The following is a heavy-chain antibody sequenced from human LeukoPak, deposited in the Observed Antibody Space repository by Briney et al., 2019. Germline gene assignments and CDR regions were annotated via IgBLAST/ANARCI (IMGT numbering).Heavy chain of an antibody. CDR2: IYYSGST. Sequence: SETLSLTCTVSGGSISSSSYYWGWIRQPPGKGLEWIGSIYYSGSTYYNPSLKSRVTISVDTSKNQFSLKLSSVTAADTAVYYCGTLTGDIVYWGQGTLVTVSS. CDR1: GGSISSSSYY. D-gene: IGHD7-27*01. J-gene: IGHJ4*02. CDR3: GTLTGDIVY. V-gene: IGHV4-39*01.